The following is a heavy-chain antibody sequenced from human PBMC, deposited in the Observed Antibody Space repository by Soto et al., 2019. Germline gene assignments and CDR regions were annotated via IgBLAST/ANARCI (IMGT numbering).Heavy chain of an antibody. CDR3: ARQAEYRSGWYRGGAFDI. Sequence: QLQLQESGPGLVKPSETLSLTCTVSGGSISSSSYYWGWLRQPPGKGLEWSGSIYYSGSTYYNPSLKTRVTTSVDTPKNQLSLNLSSVTGADTAVYFCARQAEYRSGWYRGGAFDIWGQGTMVTVSS. D-gene: IGHD6-19*01. J-gene: IGHJ3*02. CDR2: IYYSGST. CDR1: GGSISSSSYY. V-gene: IGHV4-39*01.